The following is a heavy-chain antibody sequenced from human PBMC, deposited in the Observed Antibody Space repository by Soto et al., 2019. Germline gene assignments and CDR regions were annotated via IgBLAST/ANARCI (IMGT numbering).Heavy chain of an antibody. V-gene: IGHV1-8*01. CDR3: ARSREYYYGSGPSNWFEP. Sequence: ASVKVSSKASGYTFTSYDINWVRQSTGQGLEWMGWMNPNSGNTGYAQKFQGRVTMTMNTSISTAYMELSSLRSEDTAVYYCARSREYYYGSGPSNWFEPRGQGTLVTVSS. CDR2: MNPNSGNT. CDR1: GYTFTSYD. J-gene: IGHJ5*02. D-gene: IGHD3-10*01.